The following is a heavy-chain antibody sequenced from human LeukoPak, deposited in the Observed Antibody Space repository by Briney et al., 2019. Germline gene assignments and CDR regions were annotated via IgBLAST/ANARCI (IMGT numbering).Heavy chain of an antibody. D-gene: IGHD3-16*01. CDR2: FSTYNGNT. CDR3: ARGGAVSDY. V-gene: IGHV1-18*01. Sequence: ASVKVSCKASGYTFNSYGISWVRQAPGQGLEWMGWFSTYNGNTYYAQKFQGRVTMITDRSTRTAYMEMRRLRSDDTAVYYCARGGAVSDYWGQGTLVTVSS. J-gene: IGHJ4*02. CDR1: GYTFNSYG.